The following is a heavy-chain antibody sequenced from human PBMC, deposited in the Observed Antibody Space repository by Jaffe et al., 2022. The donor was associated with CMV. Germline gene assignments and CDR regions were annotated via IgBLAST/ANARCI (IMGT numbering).Heavy chain of an antibody. V-gene: IGHV3-30*18. CDR2: ISYDGSNK. J-gene: IGHJ5*01. Sequence: QVQLVESGGGVVQPGRSLRLSCAASGFTFSSYGMHWVRQAPGKGLEWVAVISYDGSNKYYADSVKGRFTISRDNSKNTLYLQMNSLRAEDTAVYYCAEVSGWFDYWGQGTLVTVSS. CDR3: AEVSGWFDY. D-gene: IGHD3-3*01. CDR1: GFTFSSYG.